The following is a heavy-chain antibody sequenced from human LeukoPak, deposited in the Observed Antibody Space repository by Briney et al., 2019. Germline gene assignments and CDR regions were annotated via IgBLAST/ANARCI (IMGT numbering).Heavy chain of an antibody. CDR3: ARDEVLKPRDY. J-gene: IGHJ4*02. CDR2: ISSSSSTI. V-gene: IGHV3-48*04. CDR1: GFTFSSYS. Sequence: GGSLRLSCAASGFTFSSYSMNWVRQAPGKGLEWASYISSSSSTIYYADSVKGRFTISRDNAKNSLYLQMNSLRAEDTAVYYCARDEVLKPRDYWGQGTLVTVSS.